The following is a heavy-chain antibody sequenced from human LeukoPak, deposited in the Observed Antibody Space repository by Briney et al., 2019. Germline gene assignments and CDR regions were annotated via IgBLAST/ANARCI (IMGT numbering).Heavy chain of an antibody. J-gene: IGHJ6*03. V-gene: IGHV1-69*05. CDR3: ARDSFRNYMDV. Sequence: ASVKVSCKASGGTFSSYAISWLRQAPGQGLEWMGRIIPIFGTANYAQKFQGRVTITTDESTSTAYMELSGLRSEDTAVYYCARDSFRNYMDVWGKGTTVTVSS. CDR1: GGTFSSYA. D-gene: IGHD2/OR15-2a*01. CDR2: IIPIFGTA.